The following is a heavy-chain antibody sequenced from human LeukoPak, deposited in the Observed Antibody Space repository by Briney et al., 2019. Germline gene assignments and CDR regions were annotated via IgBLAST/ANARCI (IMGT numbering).Heavy chain of an antibody. V-gene: IGHV3-7*01. CDR2: IKKDGSEK. CDR3: AAGAGWLIDY. D-gene: IGHD6-19*01. J-gene: IGHJ4*02. CDR1: GSTFSNYW. Sequence: GGSLRLSCAASGSTFSNYWMNWVRQAPGKGLEWAAIIKKDGSEKLYVDSVRGRFTISRDNAKNTLYLQMNSLRAEDTAVYYCAAGAGWLIDYWGQGTLVTVSS.